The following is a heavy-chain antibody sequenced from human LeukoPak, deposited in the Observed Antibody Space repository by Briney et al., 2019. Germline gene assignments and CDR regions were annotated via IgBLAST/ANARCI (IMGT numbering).Heavy chain of an antibody. D-gene: IGHD3-10*01. J-gene: IGHJ4*02. V-gene: IGHV4-61*05. CDR1: GGSISSISYY. CDR2: IYYTGRT. CDR3: ARTPRRGGFDN. Sequence: SETLSLTCTVSGGSISSISYYWGWIRQPPGKGLEWIAYIYYTGRTDYNPSLKSRVTISGDMSKNQFSLKLSSVTAADTAVYYCARTPRRGGFDNWGQGTLVTVSS.